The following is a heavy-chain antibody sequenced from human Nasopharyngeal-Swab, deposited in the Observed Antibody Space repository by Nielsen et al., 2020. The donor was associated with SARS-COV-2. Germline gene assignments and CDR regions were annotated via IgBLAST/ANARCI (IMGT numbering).Heavy chain of an antibody. V-gene: IGHV3-21*01. CDR2: ISSSSGYI. CDR3: AKDFHPLLIAVAATRGCYFDY. D-gene: IGHD6-19*01. J-gene: IGHJ4*02. Sequence: WIRQPPGKGLEWVSSISSSSGYIYYADSVKGRFTISRDNAKNSLYLQMNSLRAEDTAVYYCAKDFHPLLIAVAATRGCYFDYWGQGTPVTVSS.